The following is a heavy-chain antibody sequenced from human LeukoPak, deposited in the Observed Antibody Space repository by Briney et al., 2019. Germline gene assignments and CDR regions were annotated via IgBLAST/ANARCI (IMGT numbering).Heavy chain of an antibody. J-gene: IGHJ4*02. Sequence: GGSLRLSCEASGFIFSSFAMTWVRQTPGKGLEWVSAITSSGDTTYYADSVKGRFTISRDNSKNTLYLQMNGLTADDTAVYSCANPRASRSCSSSNCFPTYFDYWGPGTVVTVS. D-gene: IGHD2-2*01. CDR2: ITSSGDTT. V-gene: IGHV3-23*01. CDR3: ANPRASRSCSSSNCFPTYFDY. CDR1: GFIFSSFA.